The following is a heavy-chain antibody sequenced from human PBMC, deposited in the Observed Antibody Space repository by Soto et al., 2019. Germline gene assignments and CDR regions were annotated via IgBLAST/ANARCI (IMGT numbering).Heavy chain of an antibody. CDR3: ARGRYGYRSDGMDV. V-gene: IGHV4-61*01. CDR2: IYYTGST. CDR1: GGSVSSGSYC. D-gene: IGHD5-18*01. J-gene: IGHJ6*02. Sequence: QVQLQESGPGLVKPSETLSLTCTVSGGSVSSGSYCWSWIRQPPGKGLEWIGYIYYTGSTNYNPSLKSRVTISVDTSKNQFSLKLSSVTAADTAVYYCARGRYGYRSDGMDVWGQGTTVTVSS.